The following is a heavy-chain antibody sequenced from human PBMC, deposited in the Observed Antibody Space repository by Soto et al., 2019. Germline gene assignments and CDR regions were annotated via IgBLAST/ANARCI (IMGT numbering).Heavy chain of an antibody. CDR3: ARSSGGNFGIIIEGSNWFDP. Sequence: ASVKVSCKAPGDTFTSYYLNWVRQAPGQGLEWMGVINPHGGSTKYAQKFQDRVTMTRDTSRSTVYMELRSLRSDDTAIYYCARSSGGNFGIIIEGSNWFDPWGQGSLGTVSS. CDR2: INPHGGST. CDR1: GDTFTSYY. J-gene: IGHJ5*02. D-gene: IGHD3-3*01. V-gene: IGHV1-46*01.